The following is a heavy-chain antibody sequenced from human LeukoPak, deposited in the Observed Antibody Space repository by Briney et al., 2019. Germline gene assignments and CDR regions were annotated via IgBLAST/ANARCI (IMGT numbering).Heavy chain of an antibody. J-gene: IGHJ4*02. D-gene: IGHD6-6*01. V-gene: IGHV3-23*01. CDR3: AKGSSSSRPYYFDY. CDR1: GFTFRGYA. CDR2: ITSGGGNT. Sequence: GRSLRLSCAASGFTFRGYAMSWVRQAPGKGLDWVSAITSGGGNTYHADTVQGRFTISRDNSKNTLYLQMSSLRAEDTAIYYCAKGSSSSRPYYFDYWGQGILVTVSS.